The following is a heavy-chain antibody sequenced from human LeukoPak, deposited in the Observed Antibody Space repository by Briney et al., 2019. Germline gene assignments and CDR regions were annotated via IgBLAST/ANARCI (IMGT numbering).Heavy chain of an antibody. CDR1: GFTFSSYS. D-gene: IGHD3-3*01. CDR2: ISSSSSTI. Sequence: GGSLRLSCAASGFTFSSYSMNWVRQAPGKGLEWVSYISSSSSTIYYADSVKGRFTISRDNSKNTLYLQMNSLRAEDTAVYYCAKAQKTLEWLLYDFDYWGQGTLVTVSS. CDR3: AKAQKTLEWLLYDFDY. J-gene: IGHJ4*02. V-gene: IGHV3-48*01.